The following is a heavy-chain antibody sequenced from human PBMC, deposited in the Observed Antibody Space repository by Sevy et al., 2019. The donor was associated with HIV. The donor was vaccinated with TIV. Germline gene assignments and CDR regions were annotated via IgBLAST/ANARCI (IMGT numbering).Heavy chain of an antibody. V-gene: IGHV3-23*01. CDR1: GFTFSSYA. CDR3: ARGEVQTVSYLSSKMSSANYYFDY. J-gene: IGHJ4*02. D-gene: IGHD1-26*01. CDR2: ISGSGGST. Sequence: GGYLRLSCAASGFTFSSYAMSWVRQAPGKGLEWISAISGSGGSTYYADSVKGRFTISRDNSKNTLYLQMNSLRAEVTAVYYCARGEVQTVSYLSSKMSSANYYFDYWGQGTLVTVSS.